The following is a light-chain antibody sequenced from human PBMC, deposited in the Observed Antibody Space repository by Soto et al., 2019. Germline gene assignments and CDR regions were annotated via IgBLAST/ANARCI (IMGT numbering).Light chain of an antibody. Sequence: QSALTQPPSASGSPGQSVTISCTGTSSDVGGYDYVSWHQQHPGKAPKVIIYGVNKRPSGVPDRFSGSKSGNTASLTVSGLQADDEADYFCCSSAPESTYVFGTGTKLTVL. CDR2: GVN. J-gene: IGLJ1*01. CDR3: CSSAPESTYV. V-gene: IGLV2-8*01. CDR1: SSDVGGYDY.